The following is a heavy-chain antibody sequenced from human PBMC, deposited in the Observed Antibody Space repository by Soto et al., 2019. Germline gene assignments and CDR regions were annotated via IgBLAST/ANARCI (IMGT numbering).Heavy chain of an antibody. CDR1: GFTFGRYS. CDR3: AREGMSRPRWVFDY. D-gene: IGHD6-13*01. Sequence: EVQLVESGGGLVQPGGSLRLSCAASGFTFGRYSMHWVRRSPGKGREYVSAICTNGDSTFYANSVKGRFTISRDNSKNTLYLQMGSLRAEDMGVYYCAREGMSRPRWVFDYWGQGTLVTASS. V-gene: IGHV3-64*01. J-gene: IGHJ4*02. CDR2: ICTNGDST.